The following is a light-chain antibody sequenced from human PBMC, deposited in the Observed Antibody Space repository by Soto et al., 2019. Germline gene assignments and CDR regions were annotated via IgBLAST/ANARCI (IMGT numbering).Light chain of an antibody. CDR2: GAS. CDR3: QQYGSSPGT. J-gene: IGKJ1*01. Sequence: EVVLTQSPGTLSLSPGERATLSCRASESVSRSLLAWYQQKPGQAPRLLIYGASSRATGIPDRFSASGSGTDFTLIISRLEPEDFAVYYCQQYGSSPGTFGQGTKVENK. CDR1: ESVSRSL. V-gene: IGKV3-20*01.